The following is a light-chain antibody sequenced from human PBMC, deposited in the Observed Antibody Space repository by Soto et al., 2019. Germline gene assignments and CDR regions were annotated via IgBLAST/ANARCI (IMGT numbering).Light chain of an antibody. J-gene: IGKJ1*01. CDR2: KAS. Sequence: DIQMTQSPSTLSASVGDRVTITCRASQSISSWLAWYQQKPGKAPKLLIYKASSLESGVPSRFSGSGSGTXXXXTXXXXXPDDFATYYCQQYNSYWTFGQGTKVEIK. CDR1: QSISSW. V-gene: IGKV1-5*03. CDR3: QQYNSYWT.